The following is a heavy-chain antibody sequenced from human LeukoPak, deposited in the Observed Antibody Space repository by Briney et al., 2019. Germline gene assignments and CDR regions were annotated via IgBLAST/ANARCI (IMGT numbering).Heavy chain of an antibody. CDR3: ARDPYSGSRVGSYTWFDP. V-gene: IGHV1-69*06. Sequence: ASVKVSCKASGGTFSSYAISWVRQAPGQGLEWMGGIIPIFGTANYAQKFQGRVTITADKSTSTAYMELSSLRAGDTAVYYCARDPYSGSRVGSYTWFDPWGQGTLVTVSS. CDR1: GGTFSSYA. J-gene: IGHJ5*02. CDR2: IIPIFGTA. D-gene: IGHD1-26*01.